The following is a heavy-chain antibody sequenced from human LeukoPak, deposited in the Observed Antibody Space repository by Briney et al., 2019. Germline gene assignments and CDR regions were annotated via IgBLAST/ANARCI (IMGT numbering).Heavy chain of an antibody. V-gene: IGHV4-34*01. Sequence: SETLSLTCAVYGGSFSGYYWSWIRHAPGKGLEWIGVINLSVGTTYNLSLKSRVDISVDTSKNQFSLKLSSVTAADTAVYYCARLGAYDYVWGSYRHPGRLDYWGQGTLVTVSS. CDR1: GGSFSGYY. CDR2: INLSVGT. CDR3: ARLGAYDYVWGSYRHPGRLDY. D-gene: IGHD3-16*02. J-gene: IGHJ4*02.